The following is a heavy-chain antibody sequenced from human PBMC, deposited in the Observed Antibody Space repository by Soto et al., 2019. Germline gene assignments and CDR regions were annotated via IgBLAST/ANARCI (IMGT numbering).Heavy chain of an antibody. CDR1: GYTFTSYY. CDR3: ARDWVVAPFLGFDP. V-gene: IGHV1-46*01. CDR2: INPSGGST. Sequence: QVQLVQSGAEVKKPGASVKVSCKASGYTFTSYYMHWVRQAPGQGLEWMGKINPSGGSTSYAQKFQGQVTMTRDKSTSPVYMELSSLRAEDTAVYYGARDWVVAPFLGFDPWGQGTLVTVSS. D-gene: IGHD5-12*01. J-gene: IGHJ5*02.